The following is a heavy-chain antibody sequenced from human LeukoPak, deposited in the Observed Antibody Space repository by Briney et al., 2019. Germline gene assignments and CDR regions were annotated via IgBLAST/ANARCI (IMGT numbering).Heavy chain of an antibody. D-gene: IGHD5-24*01. Sequence: ASVKVSCKASGYTFTSYYMHWVRQAPGQGLEWMGIINPSGGCTSYAQKFQGRVTITADKSTSTAYMELSSLRSEDTAVYYCAGERRWLQSPLDYWGQGTLVTVSS. J-gene: IGHJ4*02. CDR2: INPSGGCT. CDR1: GYTFTSYY. V-gene: IGHV1-46*01. CDR3: AGERRWLQSPLDY.